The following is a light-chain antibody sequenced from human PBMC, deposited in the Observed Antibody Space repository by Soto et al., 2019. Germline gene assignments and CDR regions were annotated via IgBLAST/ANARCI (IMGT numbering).Light chain of an antibody. CDR2: YVT. CDR1: SSDIGGYNY. CDR3: SSYTSTASYV. V-gene: IGLV2-14*03. Sequence: QSVLNQPASVSGSPGQSITISCTGTSSDIGGYNYVSWYQQHPGKAPKLIINYVTNRPSGVSNRFSGSKSGNTASLTISGLQADDEGDYYCSSYTSTASYVFGTG. J-gene: IGLJ1*01.